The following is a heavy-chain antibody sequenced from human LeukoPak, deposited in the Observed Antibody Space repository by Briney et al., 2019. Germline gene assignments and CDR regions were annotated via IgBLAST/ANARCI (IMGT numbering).Heavy chain of an antibody. CDR1: GFTVSSNY. V-gene: IGHV3-53*01. J-gene: IGHJ4*02. Sequence: GGSLRLSCAPSGFTVSSNYMSWVRQAPGKGLEWVSVIYTGGSTHYAESVKGQFTISRDNSKNTLYLQMNSLRAEDTAVYYCARWVRGYYFDYWGRGTLVTVSS. CDR3: ARWVRGYYFDY. CDR2: IYTGGST.